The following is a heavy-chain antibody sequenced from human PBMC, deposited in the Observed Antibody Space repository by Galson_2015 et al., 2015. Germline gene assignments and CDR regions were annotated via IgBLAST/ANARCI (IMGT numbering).Heavy chain of an antibody. CDR1: GFTFSSYG. Sequence: SLRLSCAASGFTFSSYGMHWVRQAPGKGLEWVAVISYDGSNKYYADSVKGRFTISRDNSKNTLYLQMNSLRAEDTAVYYCAKDLGYQPCWGQGTLVTVSS. CDR3: AKDLGYQPC. D-gene: IGHD2-2*01. V-gene: IGHV3-30*18. J-gene: IGHJ4*02. CDR2: ISYDGSNK.